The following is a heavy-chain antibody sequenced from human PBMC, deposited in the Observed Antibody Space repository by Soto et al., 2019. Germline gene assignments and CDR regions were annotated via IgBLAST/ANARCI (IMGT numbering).Heavy chain of an antibody. CDR2: INHSGST. Sequence: QVQLQQWGAGLLKPSETLSLTCAVYGGSFSGYYWSWIRQPPGKGLEWIGEINHSGSTNYNPSLKSRVTISVVTSKNQFSLKLSSVTAADTAVYYCARDNTIFGVVRKNWFDPWGQGTLVTVSS. V-gene: IGHV4-34*01. CDR1: GGSFSGYY. J-gene: IGHJ5*02. D-gene: IGHD3-3*01. CDR3: ARDNTIFGVVRKNWFDP.